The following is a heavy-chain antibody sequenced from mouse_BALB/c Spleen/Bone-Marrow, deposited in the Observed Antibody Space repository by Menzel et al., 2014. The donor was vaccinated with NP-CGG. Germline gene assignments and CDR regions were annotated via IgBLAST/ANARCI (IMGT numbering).Heavy chain of an antibody. CDR3: ARGFYDGSYWYFDV. Sequence: QVQLQQSGAELVQPGASVKMSCKASGYTFTSYNLHWVKQTPGQGLEWIGAIYPGNGDTSYNQNFKGRATLTTDKSSSTAYMQLSSLTSEDSAVYYCARGFYDGSYWYFDVWGAATTVAVSS. J-gene: IGHJ1*01. CDR1: GYTFTSYN. CDR2: IYPGNGDT. V-gene: IGHV1-12*01. D-gene: IGHD2-3*01.